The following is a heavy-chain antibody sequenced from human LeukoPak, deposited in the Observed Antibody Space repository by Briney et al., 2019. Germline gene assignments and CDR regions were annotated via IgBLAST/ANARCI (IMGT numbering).Heavy chain of an antibody. CDR2: IYYSGST. V-gene: IGHV4-61*01. J-gene: IGHJ4*02. CDR1: GGSISSSSYY. Sequence: PSETPSLTCTVSGGSISSSSYYWSWIRQPPGKGLEWIGYIYYSGSTNYNPSLKSRVTISVDTSKNQFSLKLSSVTAADTAVYYCARELPNCYDRYLFDYWGQGTLVTVSS. D-gene: IGHD2-21*01. CDR3: ARELPNCYDRYLFDY.